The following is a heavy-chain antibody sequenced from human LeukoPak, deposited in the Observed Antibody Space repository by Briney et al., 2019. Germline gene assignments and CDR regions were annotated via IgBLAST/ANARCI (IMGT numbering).Heavy chain of an antibody. V-gene: IGHV3-33*01. J-gene: IGHJ4*02. Sequence: PGGSLRLSCAASGFTFSSYGMHWVRQAPGKGLEWVAVIWYDGSNKYYADSVKGRFTISRDNSKNTLYLQMNSLRAEDTAVYYCARGEYQLLTTTFDYWGQGTLVTVSS. D-gene: IGHD2-2*01. CDR3: ARGEYQLLTTTFDY. CDR2: IWYDGSNK. CDR1: GFTFSSYG.